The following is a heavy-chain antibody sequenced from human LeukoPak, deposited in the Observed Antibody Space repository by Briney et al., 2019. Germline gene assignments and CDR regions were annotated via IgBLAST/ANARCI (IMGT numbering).Heavy chain of an antibody. D-gene: IGHD6-19*01. J-gene: IGHJ5*02. V-gene: IGHV1-69*04. CDR2: IIPIFGIA. Sequence: SVKVSCKAAGGTFSSYAISWVRQAPGQGLEWMGRIIPIFGIANYAQKVQGGVAIPADKSTSPPCLELSSLRSEDTDVYYGARRIAVAGTVWFDPWRQGTLVTVSS. CDR3: ARRIAVAGTVWFDP. CDR1: GGTFSSYA.